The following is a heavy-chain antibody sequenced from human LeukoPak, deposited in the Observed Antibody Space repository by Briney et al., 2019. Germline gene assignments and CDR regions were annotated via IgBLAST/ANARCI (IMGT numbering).Heavy chain of an antibody. J-gene: IGHJ4*02. D-gene: IGHD4-17*01. CDR1: GGSISSYY. CDR2: IYYSGST. V-gene: IGHV4-59*01. CDR3: ARKLTTGAPIDY. Sequence: PSETLSLTCTVSGGSISSYYWSWIRQPPGKGLEWIGYIYYSGSTNCNPSLKSRVTISVDTSKNQFSLKLSSVTAADTAVYYCARKLTTGAPIDYWGQGTLVTVSS.